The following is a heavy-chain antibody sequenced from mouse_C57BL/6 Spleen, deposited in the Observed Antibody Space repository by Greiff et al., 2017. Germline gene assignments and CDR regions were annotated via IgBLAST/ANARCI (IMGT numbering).Heavy chain of an antibody. CDR2: IDPETGGT. CDR3: TRSYGSFDY. D-gene: IGHD1-1*01. J-gene: IGHJ2*01. CDR1: GYTFTDYE. V-gene: IGHV1-15*01. Sequence: QVQLQQSGAELVRPGASVTLSCKASGYTFTDYEMHWVKQTPVHGLEWIGAIDPETGGTAYNQKFKGKAILTADKSSSTAYMELRSLTSEDSAGYYCTRSYGSFDYWGQGTTLTVSS.